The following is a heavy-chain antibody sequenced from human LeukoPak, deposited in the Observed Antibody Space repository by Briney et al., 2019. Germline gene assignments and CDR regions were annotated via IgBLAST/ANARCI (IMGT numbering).Heavy chain of an antibody. J-gene: IGHJ4*02. V-gene: IGHV3-74*01. Sequence: TGGSLRLSCAASGFTFSTYAMSWVRQAPGKGLVWVSRINIDESVTTYADSVRGRFIVSRDNAKNTVYLQMNSLRAEDTAVYYCARRRDGNNKGFDYWGQGTLVTVSS. CDR2: INIDESVT. D-gene: IGHD5-24*01. CDR3: ARRRDGNNKGFDY. CDR1: GFTFSTYA.